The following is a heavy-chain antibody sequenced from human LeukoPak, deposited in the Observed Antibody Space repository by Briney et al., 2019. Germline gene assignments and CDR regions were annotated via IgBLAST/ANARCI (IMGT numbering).Heavy chain of an antibody. CDR2: IKQDGSEK. D-gene: IGHD5-18*01. CDR3: ARDKETWIQLWLLAY. Sequence: PGGSLRLSCAASGFTFSSYWMSWVRQAPGKGLEWVANIKQDGSEKYYVDSVKGRFTISRDNSKNTLYLQMNSLRAEDTAVYYCARDKETWIQLWLLAYWGQGTLVTVSS. J-gene: IGHJ4*02. CDR1: GFTFSSYW. V-gene: IGHV3-7*01.